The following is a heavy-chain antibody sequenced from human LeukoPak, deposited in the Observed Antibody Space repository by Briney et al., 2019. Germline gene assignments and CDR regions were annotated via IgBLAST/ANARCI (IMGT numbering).Heavy chain of an antibody. CDR2: ISSRSSNK. J-gene: IGHJ4*02. Sequence: PGGSLRLSCAASGFTFSNHYMSWIRQAPGKGLVWVSYISSRSSNKYYADSVKGRFTISRDNSKNTLYLQMNSLRAEDTAVYYCARDHYDILTGYSLEVDYWGQGTLVTVSS. V-gene: IGHV3-11*04. CDR3: ARDHYDILTGYSLEVDY. D-gene: IGHD3-9*01. CDR1: GFTFSNHY.